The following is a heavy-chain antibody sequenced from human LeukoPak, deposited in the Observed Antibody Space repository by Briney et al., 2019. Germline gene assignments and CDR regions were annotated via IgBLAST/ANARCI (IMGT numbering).Heavy chain of an antibody. CDR1: GGSISSYY. CDR2: IYTSGST. D-gene: IGHD6-13*01. CDR3: ARDRGSSWYGGNYFDY. Sequence: PSETLSLTCTVSGGSISSYYWSWIRQPAGKGLEWIGRIYTSGSTNYNPPLKSRVTMSVDTSKNQFPLKLSSVTAADTAVYYCARDRGSSWYGGNYFDYWGQGTLVTVSS. V-gene: IGHV4-4*07. J-gene: IGHJ4*02.